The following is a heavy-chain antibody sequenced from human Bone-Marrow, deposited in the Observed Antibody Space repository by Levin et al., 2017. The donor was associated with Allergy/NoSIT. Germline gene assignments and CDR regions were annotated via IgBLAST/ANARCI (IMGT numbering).Heavy chain of an antibody. J-gene: IGHJ2*01. D-gene: IGHD4-11*01. CDR1: GGSINAGGYY. V-gene: IGHV4-31*03. CDR3: ARETDYRDYWYFDL. CDR2: IYYNGNT. Sequence: SETLSLTCSVSGGSINAGGYYWNWIRQHPGRGLEWMGYIYYNGNTSYNPSLKSRISISADTSKNQFSLTLTSVTTADTAVYYCARETDYRDYWYFDLWGRGTLVIVSS.